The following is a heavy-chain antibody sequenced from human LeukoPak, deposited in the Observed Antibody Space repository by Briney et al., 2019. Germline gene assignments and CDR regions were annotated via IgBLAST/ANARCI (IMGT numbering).Heavy chain of an antibody. Sequence: PSETLSLTCSVSGGSISSSSYYWGWIRQSPGKGLDWIGSISYSGWSYSDPSLKSRATISVDTSKNPFSLKLTSVTAADTAVYYCARQNCTLTSCYDYYHYHMDVWGKGTAVTISS. V-gene: IGHV4-39*01. J-gene: IGHJ6*03. D-gene: IGHD2-2*01. CDR2: ISYSGWS. CDR1: GGSISSSSYY. CDR3: ARQNCTLTSCYDYYHYHMDV.